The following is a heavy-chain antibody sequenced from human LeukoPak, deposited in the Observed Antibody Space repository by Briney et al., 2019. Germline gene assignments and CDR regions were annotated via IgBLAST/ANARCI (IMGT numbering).Heavy chain of an antibody. CDR3: ARVGSRPDDTFDY. CDR2: INPKSGGT. Sequence: ASVKVSCKASGYTFTGYCMHWVRQAPGQGLEWMGWINPKSGGTNYAQKFQGRVTMTRDTSISTTYMELSRLRSDDTAVYYCARVGSRPDDTFDYWGQGTLVTVSS. CDR1: GYTFTGYC. V-gene: IGHV1-2*02. J-gene: IGHJ4*02. D-gene: IGHD3-22*01.